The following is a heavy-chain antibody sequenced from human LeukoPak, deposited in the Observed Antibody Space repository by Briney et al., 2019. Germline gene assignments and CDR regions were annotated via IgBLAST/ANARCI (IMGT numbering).Heavy chain of an antibody. CDR2: TYYKSKWYN. Sequence: SQTLSLTYAISGDSVSSNSAAWTWIRQSPSRGLEWLGRTYYKSKWYNDYAVSVKSRITINPDTSKNQFSLQLNSVTPEDTAVYYCARAVTGVRSFDYWGQGTLVTVSS. J-gene: IGHJ4*02. CDR3: ARAVTGVRSFDY. CDR1: GDSVSSNSAA. D-gene: IGHD6-19*01. V-gene: IGHV6-1*01.